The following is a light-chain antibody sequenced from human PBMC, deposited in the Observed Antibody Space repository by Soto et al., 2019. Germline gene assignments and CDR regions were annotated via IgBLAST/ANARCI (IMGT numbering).Light chain of an antibody. CDR3: AAWDDTLNGRV. Sequence: QSVLTQPPSASGTPGQWVTLSCSGSNSNIGSNTVNWYQHLPGTAPKLLIFSNNQRPSGVPYRFSGSKSGTSSSLAISGLQSEEEADYYCAAWDDTLNGRVFGGGTKVTVL. CDR1: NSNIGSNT. V-gene: IGLV1-44*01. CDR2: SNN. J-gene: IGLJ3*02.